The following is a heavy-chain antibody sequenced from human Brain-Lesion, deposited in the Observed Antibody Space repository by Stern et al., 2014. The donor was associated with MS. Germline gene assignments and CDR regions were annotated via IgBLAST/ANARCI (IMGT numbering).Heavy chain of an antibody. CDR1: GYIFTGYY. D-gene: IGHD3-3*01. CDR3: ARDQRGITIFGVVTDYYYLGMDV. V-gene: IGHV1-2*02. Sequence: VQLVESGAEVKKPGASVKVSCKTSGYIFTGYYIHWVRQAPGQGLEWMAWINPNTGGTKYAQKFQGRVTMNRDTSNSTAYVELSSLTSDDTAVYYCARDQRGITIFGVVTDYYYLGMDVWGQGTTVTVSS. J-gene: IGHJ6*02. CDR2: INPNTGGT.